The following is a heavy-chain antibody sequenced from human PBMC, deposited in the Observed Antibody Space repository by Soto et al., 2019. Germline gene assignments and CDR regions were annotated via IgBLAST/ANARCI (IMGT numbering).Heavy chain of an antibody. V-gene: IGHV1-18*01. CDR3: ARDPHCSGGSCYSVRYFDL. Sequence: QVQLVQSGAEVKKPGASVKVSCKASGYTFTSYGISWVRQAPGQGLEWMGWISAYNGNTNYAQKLQGRVTMTTDTSTSTACMELRSLRSDDTAVYYCARDPHCSGGSCYSVRYFDLWGRGTLVTVSS. CDR2: ISAYNGNT. J-gene: IGHJ2*01. CDR1: GYTFTSYG. D-gene: IGHD2-15*01.